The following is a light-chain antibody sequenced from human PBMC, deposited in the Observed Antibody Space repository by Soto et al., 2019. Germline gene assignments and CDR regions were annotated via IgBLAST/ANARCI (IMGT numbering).Light chain of an antibody. Sequence: DIQMTHSPSSLSASLCDRVTITCRSSQTIGANLNWYRQKLGKAPTLLIYDASTLQSGVPSRFSGLGSGTDFALTITSLQPDDSATYYCQQSYTTVYTFGQGTKVDIK. CDR2: DAS. V-gene: IGKV1-39*01. CDR3: QQSYTTVYT. J-gene: IGKJ2*01. CDR1: QTIGAN.